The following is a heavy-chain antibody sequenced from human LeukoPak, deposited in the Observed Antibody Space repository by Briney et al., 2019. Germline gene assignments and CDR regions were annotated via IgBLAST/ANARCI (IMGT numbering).Heavy chain of an antibody. CDR1: GYTFTGYY. CDR2: LNPNNGGT. J-gene: IGHJ6*04. Sequence: ASVKVSCKASGYTFTGYYMHWVRQAPGQGLEWMGWLNPNNGGTNYAQKFQGRVTMTRGTSIITAYMELNSLRVDDTAVYYCARESGTTGRMDVWGEGTTVTISS. D-gene: IGHD1-1*01. V-gene: IGHV1-2*02. CDR3: ARESGTTGRMDV.